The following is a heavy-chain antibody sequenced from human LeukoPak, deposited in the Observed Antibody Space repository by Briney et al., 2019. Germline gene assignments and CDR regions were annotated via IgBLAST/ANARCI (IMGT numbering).Heavy chain of an antibody. CDR3: ARPRYCSSTSCYEVAP. J-gene: IGHJ5*02. CDR1: GGSINSYY. CDR2: IYYSGST. Sequence: SETLSLTCTVSGGSINSYYWSWIRQPPGKGLEWIGYIYYSGSTNYNPSLKSRVTISVDTSKNQFSLKLSSVTAADTAVYYCARPRYCSSTSCYEVAPWGQGTLVTVSS. D-gene: IGHD2-2*01. V-gene: IGHV4-59*01.